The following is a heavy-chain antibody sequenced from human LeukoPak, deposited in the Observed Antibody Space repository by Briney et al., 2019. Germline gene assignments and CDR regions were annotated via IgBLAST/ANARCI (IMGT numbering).Heavy chain of an antibody. Sequence: GGSLRLSCPASGFTFSNNWMSWVRQAPGKGLEWVANINEDGSAKYYLDSVKGRFTISRDNAKNSLYLQMNSLRAEDTAVYYCASQKSGSQGGYFDYWGQGILVTVSS. CDR1: GFTFSNNW. CDR2: INEDGSAK. D-gene: IGHD1-26*01. V-gene: IGHV3-7*01. CDR3: ASQKSGSQGGYFDY. J-gene: IGHJ4*02.